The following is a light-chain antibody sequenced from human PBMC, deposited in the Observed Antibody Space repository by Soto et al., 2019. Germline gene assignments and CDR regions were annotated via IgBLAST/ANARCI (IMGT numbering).Light chain of an antibody. CDR2: ATS. J-gene: IGKJ2*01. CDR3: QQYDNSPGYT. Sequence: EIVLTQSPGTLSLSPGERATLSCRASQSVSSRDLAWYQQKPGQAPRLLIYATSSRAAGIPDRFSGSGSGTDVTITISRLEPEDVAVYYCQQYDNSPGYTFGQGTKLEIK. CDR1: QSVSSRD. V-gene: IGKV3-20*01.